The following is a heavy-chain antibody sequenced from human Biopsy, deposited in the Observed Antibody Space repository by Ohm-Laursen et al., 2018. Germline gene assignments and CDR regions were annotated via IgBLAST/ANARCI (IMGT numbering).Heavy chain of an antibody. CDR3: ARAVYYYDPYYFYGLDV. Sequence: SETLSLTWAVYGGSFSGYYWSWIRQPPGKGLEGIGEINHRGSPNYNPSLKSRFTISVDTSKNQFSLKLRSVTAADTAVYYCARAVYYYDPYYFYGLDVWGQGTTVTVSS. CDR2: INHRGSP. D-gene: IGHD3-22*01. CDR1: GGSFSGYY. J-gene: IGHJ6*02. V-gene: IGHV4-34*01.